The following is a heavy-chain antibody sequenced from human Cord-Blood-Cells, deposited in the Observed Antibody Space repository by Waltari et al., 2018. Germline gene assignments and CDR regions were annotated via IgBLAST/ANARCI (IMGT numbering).Heavy chain of an antibody. D-gene: IGHD6-6*01. CDR1: GGTFSSYA. Sequence: QVQLVQSGAEVKKPGSSVKVSCKASGGTFSSYAISWVRQAPGQGLEWMGGIIPSLGTANYEQKFQGRVTITADESTSTAYMELSSLRSEDTAVYYCARDWEYSSSSWYFDLWGRGTLVTVSS. CDR3: ARDWEYSSSSWYFDL. CDR2: IIPSLGTA. J-gene: IGHJ2*01. V-gene: IGHV1-69*01.